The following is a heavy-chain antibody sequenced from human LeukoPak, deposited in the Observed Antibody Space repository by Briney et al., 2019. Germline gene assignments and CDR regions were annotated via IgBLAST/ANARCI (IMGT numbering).Heavy chain of an antibody. D-gene: IGHD6-13*01. CDR3: ARGKGSIAAAGPTDY. CDR1: GFTFSSYA. V-gene: IGHV3-23*01. Sequence: GGSLRLSCAASGFTFSSYAMSWVRQAPGKGLEWVSAISGSGGSTYYADSVKGRFTISRDNSKNTLYLQMNSLRAEDTAVYYSARGKGSIAAAGPTDYWGQGTLVTVSS. CDR2: ISGSGGST. J-gene: IGHJ4*02.